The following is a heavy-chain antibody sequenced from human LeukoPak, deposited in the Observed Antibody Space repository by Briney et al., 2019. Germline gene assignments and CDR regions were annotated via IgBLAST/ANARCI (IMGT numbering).Heavy chain of an antibody. CDR1: GFTFSSYA. J-gene: IGHJ3*02. V-gene: IGHV3-30*04. CDR2: ISYDGSHK. Sequence: GRSLRLSCAASGFTFSSYAMHWVRQAPGKGLEWVAVISYDGSHKYYADAGKGRFTISRDNSKNTLYLQMNSLRAEDTAVYYCAREVRDAFDIWGQGTMVTVSS. CDR3: AREVRDAFDI.